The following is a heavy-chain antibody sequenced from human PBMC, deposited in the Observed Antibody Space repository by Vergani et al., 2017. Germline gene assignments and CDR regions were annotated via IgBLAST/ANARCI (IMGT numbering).Heavy chain of an antibody. Sequence: QVQLVESGGGIVQPGRSLRLSCAASGFVFNSYGMHWVRQAPGKGLEWVAVISYDGSNKYYADSVKGRFTISRDNSKNTLYLQMNSLRAEDTAVYYCARDPRGDRGGSSWYFDYWGQGTLVTVSS. J-gene: IGHJ4*02. CDR3: ARDPRGDRGGSSWYFDY. D-gene: IGHD6-13*01. CDR2: ISYDGSNK. CDR1: GFVFNSYG. V-gene: IGHV3-30-3*01.